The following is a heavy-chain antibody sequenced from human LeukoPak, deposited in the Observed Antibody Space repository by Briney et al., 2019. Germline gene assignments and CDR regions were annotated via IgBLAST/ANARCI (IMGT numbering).Heavy chain of an antibody. Sequence: GGSLRLSCAASGFTFSSYGMHWVRQAPGKGLEWVAVIWYDGSNKYYADSVKGRFTISRDNSKNTLYLQMNSLRAEDTAVYYCATGPFGVVIMSDYWGQGTLVAVSS. J-gene: IGHJ4*02. CDR3: ATGPFGVVIMSDY. CDR2: IWYDGSNK. V-gene: IGHV3-33*01. CDR1: GFTFSSYG. D-gene: IGHD3-3*01.